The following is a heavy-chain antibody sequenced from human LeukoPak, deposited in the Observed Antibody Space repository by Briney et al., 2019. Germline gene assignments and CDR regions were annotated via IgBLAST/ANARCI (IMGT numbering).Heavy chain of an antibody. V-gene: IGHV3-30*18. Sequence: PGRSLRLSCAASGFTFSSYGMHWVRQAPGKGLEWVAVISYDGSNKYYADSVKGRFAISRDNSKNTLYLQMNSLRAEDTAVYYCAKDYRSSYYYGMDVWGQGTTVTVSS. D-gene: IGHD6-13*01. CDR2: ISYDGSNK. J-gene: IGHJ6*02. CDR1: GFTFSSYG. CDR3: AKDYRSSYYYGMDV.